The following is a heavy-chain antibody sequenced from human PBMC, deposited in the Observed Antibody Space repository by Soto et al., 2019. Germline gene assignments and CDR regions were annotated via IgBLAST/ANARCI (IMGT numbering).Heavy chain of an antibody. V-gene: IGHV3-21*01. CDR2: ISSSSSYI. J-gene: IGHJ6*02. Sequence: PGGSLRLSCAASGFTCSSYSMNWVRQAPGKGLEWVSSISSSSSYIYYADSVKGRFTISRDNAKNSLYLQMNSLRAEDTAVYYCARDIGYCISTSCHFSYYYYYGMDVWGQGTTVTVSS. CDR3: ARDIGYCISTSCHFSYYYYYGMDV. D-gene: IGHD2-2*01. CDR1: GFTCSSYS.